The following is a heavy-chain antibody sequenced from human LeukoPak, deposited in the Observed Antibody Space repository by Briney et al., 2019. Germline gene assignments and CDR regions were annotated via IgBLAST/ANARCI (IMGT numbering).Heavy chain of an antibody. J-gene: IGHJ4*02. D-gene: IGHD6-19*01. CDR2: IHYSGKV. CDR1: GGSLSSSGHW. CDR3: ARQSGDQSSAWYFDA. Sequence: SETLSLTCAVSGGSLSSSGHWWVWIRQPPGKGLEWIGSIHYSGKVYYNPSLKSRVTTSVDTSTDQFSLRLSSATAADTAIYYCARQSGDQSSAWYFDAWGQGTLVTVSS. V-gene: IGHV4-39*01.